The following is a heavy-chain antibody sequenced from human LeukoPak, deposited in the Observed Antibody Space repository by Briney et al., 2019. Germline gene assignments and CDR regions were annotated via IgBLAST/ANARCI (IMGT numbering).Heavy chain of an antibody. CDR2: IKQDGSEK. Sequence: AANIKQDGSEKYYVDSMKGRFTISRDNAKNSLYLQMNSLRAEDTAVYYCARDSSGYYPFDYWGQGTLVTVSS. V-gene: IGHV3-7*01. D-gene: IGHD3-22*01. J-gene: IGHJ4*02. CDR3: ARDSSGYYPFDY.